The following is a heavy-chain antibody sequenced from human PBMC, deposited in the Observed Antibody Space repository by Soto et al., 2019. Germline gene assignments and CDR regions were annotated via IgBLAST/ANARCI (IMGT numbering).Heavy chain of an antibody. V-gene: IGHV4-30-4*01. CDR2: IYYSGST. Sequence: SETLSLTCTVSGGSISSGDYYWSWIRQPPGKGLEWIGYIYYSGSTYYNPSLKSRVTISVDTSKNQFSLKLSSVTAADTAVYYCARANTYYDSSGYYYYYYGMDVWGQGTTVTVSS. J-gene: IGHJ6*02. CDR1: GGSISSGDYY. CDR3: ARANTYYDSSGYYYYYYGMDV. D-gene: IGHD3-22*01.